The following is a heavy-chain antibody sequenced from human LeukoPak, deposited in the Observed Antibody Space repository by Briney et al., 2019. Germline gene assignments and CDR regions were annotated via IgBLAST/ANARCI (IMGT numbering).Heavy chain of an antibody. D-gene: IGHD1-26*01. V-gene: IGHV4-39*07. CDR1: GDSISSSNYY. CDR2: INHSGST. CDR3: AREGIVGATGHFDY. J-gene: IGHJ4*02. Sequence: SETLSLTCTVSGDSISSSNYYWGWIRQPPGKGLEWIGEINHSGSTNYNPSLKSRVTISVDTSKNQFSLKLSSVTAADTAVYYCAREGIVGATGHFDYWGQGTLVTVSS.